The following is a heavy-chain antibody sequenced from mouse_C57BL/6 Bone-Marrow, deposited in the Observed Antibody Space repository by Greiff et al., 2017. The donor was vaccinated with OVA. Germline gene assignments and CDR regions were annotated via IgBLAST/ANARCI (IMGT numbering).Heavy chain of an antibody. CDR2: ILHGSCST. CDR1: GYTFTGYW. V-gene: IGHV1-9*01. J-gene: IGHJ2*01. Sequence: QVQLQQSGAELLKPGASVKLSCKATGYTFTGYWIAWVKQRPGHGLEWIGEILHGSCSTNYNEKFKGKATFTADTSSNTDYMQLSSLTTEDSAMYYCAIEADYYGSSYCSFDYWGQGTTLTVSS. D-gene: IGHD1-1*01. CDR3: AIEADYYGSSYCSFDY.